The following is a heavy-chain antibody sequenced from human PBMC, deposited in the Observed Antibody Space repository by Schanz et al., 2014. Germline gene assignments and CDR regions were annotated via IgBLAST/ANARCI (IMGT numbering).Heavy chain of an antibody. D-gene: IGHD3-16*02. CDR1: GGTFASYT. J-gene: IGHJ5*02. CDR2: IVPMVNIT. CDR3: GEYGSDSYTDP. V-gene: IGHV1-69*02. Sequence: QVPLVQSGAEVKKPGSSEKVSCKASGGTFASYTLNWMRQARGQGPELVGRIVPMVNITLYTHKFQGRVTITADTSTGTTYMQLRSLRSEDTAVYYCGEYGSDSYTDPWGQGTLVTVSS.